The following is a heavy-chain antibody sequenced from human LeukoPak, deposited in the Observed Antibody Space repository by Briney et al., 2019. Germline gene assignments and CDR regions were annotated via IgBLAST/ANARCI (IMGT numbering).Heavy chain of an antibody. J-gene: IGHJ4*02. CDR2: TNTGNSNT. V-gene: IGHV1-18*01. CDR3: ARERGTVTSYYFDY. D-gene: IGHD4-17*01. CDR1: GDTFIRYG. Sequence: ASVKVSCKASGDTFIRYGITWVRQAPGQGLEWMGWTNTGNSNTNYVQKFQGRVTMTTDTSTGTAYMELRSLRSDDTAVYYCARERGTVTSYYFDYWGQGTLVTVSS.